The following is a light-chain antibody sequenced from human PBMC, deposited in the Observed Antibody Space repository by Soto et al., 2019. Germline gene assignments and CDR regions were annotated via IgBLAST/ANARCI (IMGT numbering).Light chain of an antibody. CDR2: SDN. J-gene: IGLJ1*01. CDR1: SSNIGSNT. V-gene: IGLV1-44*01. CDR3: AAWDDSLNGLYV. Sequence: SVVTQPPSASGTPGQRVTISFSGSSSNIGSNTVSWYQQLPGTAPKLLMYSDNQRPSGVPDRFSGSKSGTSASLAISGLQSEDEADYYCAAWDDSLNGLYVFGTGTKVTVL.